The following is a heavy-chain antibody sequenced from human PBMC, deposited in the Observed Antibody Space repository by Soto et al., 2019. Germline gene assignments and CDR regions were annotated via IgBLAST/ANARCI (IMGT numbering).Heavy chain of an antibody. J-gene: IGHJ6*02. CDR2: IYYSGRT. Sequence: SETLSLTCTVSGGSFSSYYWSWIRQPPGKGLEWIGHIYYSGRTNYNPSLKSRVTISGDASKNQLSLKLSSVTAADTAVYYCARDYYYDSRGYPGAYYYGMDVWGQGTTVTVSS. CDR3: ARDYYYDSRGYPGAYYYGMDV. D-gene: IGHD3-22*01. CDR1: GGSFSSYY. V-gene: IGHV4-59*01.